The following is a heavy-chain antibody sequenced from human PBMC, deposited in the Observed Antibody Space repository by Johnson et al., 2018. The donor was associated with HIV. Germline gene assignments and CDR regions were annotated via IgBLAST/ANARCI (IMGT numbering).Heavy chain of an antibody. D-gene: IGHD1-14*01. CDR2: IWYDGTNK. CDR1: GFTFSSYT. Sequence: QVQLVESGGGVVQPGRSLRLSCAASGFTFSSYTMHWVRQAPGKGLEWVAVIWYDGTNKYYADSVKGRFTISRDNSKNTLYLQMNSLRAEDTAVYYCARSRQVGTPDAFDIWGQGTMVTVSS. V-gene: IGHV3-33*08. CDR3: ARSRQVGTPDAFDI. J-gene: IGHJ3*02.